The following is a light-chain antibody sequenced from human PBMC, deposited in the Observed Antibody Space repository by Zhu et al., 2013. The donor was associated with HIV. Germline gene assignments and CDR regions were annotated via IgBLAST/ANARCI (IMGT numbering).Light chain of an antibody. CDR1: QDISSA. CDR3: QQFISYVSLT. J-gene: IGKJ4*01. Sequence: AIQLTQSPSSLSASVGDRVTITCRASQDISSALAWYQQKPGKAPNLLIYDASTLESGVPSRFSGSRSGTDFTLTISSLQPEDSATYYCQQFISYVSLTFGGGTKV. CDR2: DAS. V-gene: IGKV1-13*02.